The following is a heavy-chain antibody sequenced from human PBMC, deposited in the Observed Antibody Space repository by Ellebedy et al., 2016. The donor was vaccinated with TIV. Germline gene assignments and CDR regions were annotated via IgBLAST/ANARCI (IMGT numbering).Heavy chain of an antibody. CDR3: AKSLTWIKLWLGLDY. V-gene: IGHV3-23*01. CDR2: ISGSGDTI. CDR1: GFTFSSYT. D-gene: IGHD5-18*01. Sequence: GGSLRLXXAASGFTFSSYTMAWVRQAPGKGLEWVSVISGSGDTIYYADSVKGRFTISRDNSNNTLSLQLNSLRAEDTAVYYCAKSLTWIKLWLGLDYWGQGTLVTVSS. J-gene: IGHJ4*02.